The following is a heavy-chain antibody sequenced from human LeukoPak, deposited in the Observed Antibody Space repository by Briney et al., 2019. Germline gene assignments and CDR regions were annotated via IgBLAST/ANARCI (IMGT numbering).Heavy chain of an antibody. CDR1: GFTFSSYG. Sequence: GGSLRLSCAASGFTFSSYGMHWVRQAPGKGLEWVAVIWYDGSNKYYADSVKGRFTISRDNSKDTLYLQMNSLRAEDTAVYYCARERRIAVAGLDYWGQGTLVTVSS. CDR3: ARERRIAVAGLDY. CDR2: IWYDGSNK. V-gene: IGHV3-33*01. D-gene: IGHD6-19*01. J-gene: IGHJ4*02.